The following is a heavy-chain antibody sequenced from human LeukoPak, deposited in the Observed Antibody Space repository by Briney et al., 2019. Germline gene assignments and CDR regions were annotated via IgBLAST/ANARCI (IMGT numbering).Heavy chain of an antibody. CDR1: GYTFTSYD. CDR2: MNPNSGNT. V-gene: IGHV1-8*01. D-gene: IGHD6-19*01. Sequence: ASVKVSCKASGYTFTSYDINWVRQATGQGLEWMGWMNPNSGNTGYAQKFQGRVTMTRNTSISTAYMELSSLRSEDTVVYYCARGSQLWLAHYKVFDYWGQGTLVTVSS. J-gene: IGHJ4*02. CDR3: ARGSQLWLAHYKVFDY.